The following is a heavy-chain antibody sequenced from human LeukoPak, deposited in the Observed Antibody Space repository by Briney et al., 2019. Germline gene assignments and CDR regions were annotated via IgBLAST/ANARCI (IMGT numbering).Heavy chain of an antibody. V-gene: IGHV3-30*04. Sequence: GRSLRLSCAASGFTFSSYAMHWVRQAPGKGLEWVAVISYDGSNKYYADSVKGRFTISRDNSKNTLYLQMNSLRAEDTAVYYCAKDSSGWPPYFDYWGQGTLVTVSS. CDR3: AKDSSGWPPYFDY. CDR2: ISYDGSNK. CDR1: GFTFSSYA. D-gene: IGHD6-19*01. J-gene: IGHJ4*02.